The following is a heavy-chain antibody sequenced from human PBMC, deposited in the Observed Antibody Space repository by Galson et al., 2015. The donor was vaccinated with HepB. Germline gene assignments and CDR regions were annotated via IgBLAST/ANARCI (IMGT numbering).Heavy chain of an antibody. CDR1: GFTFSSYG. J-gene: IGHJ6*02. V-gene: IGHV3-30*18. CDR3: AKTPYDSSGYYGMVPRYYYYGMDV. D-gene: IGHD3-22*01. CDR2: ISYDGSNK. Sequence: SLRLSCAASGFTFSSYGMHWVRQAPGKGLEWVAVISYDGSNKYYADSVKGRFTISRDNSKNTLYLQMNSLRAEDTAVYYCAKTPYDSSGYYGMVPRYYYYGMDVWGQGTTVTVSS.